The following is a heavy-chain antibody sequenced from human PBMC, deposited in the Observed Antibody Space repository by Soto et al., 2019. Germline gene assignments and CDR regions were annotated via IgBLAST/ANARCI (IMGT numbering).Heavy chain of an antibody. CDR3: AGQWELGPVYWFDP. CDR1: GGSVSSGSYY. J-gene: IGHJ5*02. CDR2: IYYSGST. D-gene: IGHD1-26*01. V-gene: IGHV4-61*01. Sequence: SGTLSLTCTVSGGSVSSGSYYWSWIRQPPGKGLEWIGYIYYSGSTNYNPSLKSRVTISVDTSKNQFSLKLSSVTAADTAVYYCAGQWELGPVYWFDPWGQGTLVTVSS.